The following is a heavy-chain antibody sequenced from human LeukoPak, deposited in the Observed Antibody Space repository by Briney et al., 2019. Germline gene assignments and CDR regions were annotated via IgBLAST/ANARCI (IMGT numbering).Heavy chain of an antibody. V-gene: IGHV3-23*01. CDR3: AKDLESSGSWDC. CDR1: GFTFSNYI. J-gene: IGHJ4*02. CDR2: ISGSRGST. D-gene: IGHD3-22*01. Sequence: GGSLRLSCAASGFTFSNYIMSWVRQAPGKGLEWVSAISGSRGSTYYVDSVRGRFTISRDNSKNTLDLQMNSLRAEDTPVYFCAKDLESSGSWDCGGQGTLVPVS.